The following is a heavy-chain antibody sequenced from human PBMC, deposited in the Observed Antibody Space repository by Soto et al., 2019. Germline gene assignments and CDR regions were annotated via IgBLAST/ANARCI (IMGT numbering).Heavy chain of an antibody. D-gene: IGHD5-12*01. CDR2: ISAYNGNT. CDR3: AREGGYSGYPYYYYYGMDV. J-gene: IGHJ6*02. CDR1: GYTFTSYD. V-gene: IGHV1-18*01. Sequence: ASVKVSCKASGYTFTSYDINWVRLAPGQGLEWMGWISAYNGNTNYAQKLQGRVTMATDTSTSTAYMELRSLRSDDTAVYYCAREGGYSGYPYYYYYGMDVWGQGTTVTVSS.